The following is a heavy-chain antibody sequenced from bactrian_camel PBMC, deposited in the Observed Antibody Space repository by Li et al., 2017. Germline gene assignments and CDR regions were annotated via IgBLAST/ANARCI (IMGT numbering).Heavy chain of an antibody. V-gene: IGHV3S55*01. Sequence: QLVESGGGSVQAGGSLRLSCAASRYTYSRYCMGWFRQAPGKEREGVATIGSDGRTYYADSVKGRFTISRDDNQRTIYLQMNSLEPEDTAIYYCAVDLRWCRSGYFDPHGRVGYWCQGTQVTVLGPTQVTVLGQGTQVTVS. CDR1: RYTYSRYC. J-gene: IGHJ4*01. CDR2: IGSDGRT. D-gene: IGHD2*01.